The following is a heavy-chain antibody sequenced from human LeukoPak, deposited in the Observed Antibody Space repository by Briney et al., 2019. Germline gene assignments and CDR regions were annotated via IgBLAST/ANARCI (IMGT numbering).Heavy chain of an antibody. CDR3: ARGGQKLVLSYRYFDY. V-gene: IGHV3-48*03. J-gene: IGHJ4*02. Sequence: PGGSLRLSCAASGFTFSSDEMNWVREAPGEGLECVSYISSSGSTIYYADSVKGRFTISRDNAKNSLHLQMTSLRAEDTAVYYCARGGQKLVLSYRYFDYWGQGTLVTVSS. D-gene: IGHD6-13*01. CDR1: GFTFSSDE. CDR2: ISSSGSTI.